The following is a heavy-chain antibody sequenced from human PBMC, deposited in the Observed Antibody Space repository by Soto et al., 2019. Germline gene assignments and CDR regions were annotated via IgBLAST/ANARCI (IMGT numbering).Heavy chain of an antibody. D-gene: IGHD6-13*01. CDR2: ISYDGSNK. V-gene: IGHV3-30-3*01. Sequence: GGSLRLSCAASGFTFSSYAMHWVRQAPGKGLEWVAVISYDGSNKYYADSVKGRFTISRDNSKNTLYLQMNSLRAEDTAVYYCASVHSTADYYGMDVWGQGTTVTVSS. CDR3: ASVHSTADYYGMDV. J-gene: IGHJ6*02. CDR1: GFTFSSYA.